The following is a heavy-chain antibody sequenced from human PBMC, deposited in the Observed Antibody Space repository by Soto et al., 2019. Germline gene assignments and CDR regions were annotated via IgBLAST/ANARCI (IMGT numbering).Heavy chain of an antibody. D-gene: IGHD3-22*01. CDR3: ARARGYDSSGYYVDY. V-gene: IGHV3-7*01. J-gene: IGHJ4*02. Sequence: GGSLRLSCAASGFTFSSYWMSWVRQAPGKGLEWVANIKQDGSEKYYVDSVKGRFTTSRDNAKNSLYLQMNSLRAEDTAVYYCARARGYDSSGYYVDYWGQGTLVTVSS. CDR2: IKQDGSEK. CDR1: GFTFSSYW.